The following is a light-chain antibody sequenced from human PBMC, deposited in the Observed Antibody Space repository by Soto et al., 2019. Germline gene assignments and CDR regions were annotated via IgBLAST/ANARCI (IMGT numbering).Light chain of an antibody. CDR2: GAS. V-gene: IGKV1-9*01. Sequence: DIQLTQSPSFLSASVGDRVTITCRASQGTSSYLAWFQQKPGRAPKLLIYGASTLQSGVPARFSGSGSGTDFTLTISNLQSEDSAVYYCQQYNNWPPFTFGQGTRLEIK. J-gene: IGKJ5*01. CDR1: QGTSSY. CDR3: QQYNNWPPFT.